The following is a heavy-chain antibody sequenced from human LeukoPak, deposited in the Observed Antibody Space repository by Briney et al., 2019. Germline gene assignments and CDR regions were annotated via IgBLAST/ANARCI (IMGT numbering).Heavy chain of an antibody. J-gene: IGHJ4*02. Sequence: SETLSLACAVSGGSISSSNWWSWVRQPPGKGLEWIGEIYHSGSTNYNPSLKSRVTISVDTSKNQFSLKLSSVTAADTAVYYCARRAAMATDYWGQGTLVTVSS. D-gene: IGHD5-18*01. V-gene: IGHV4-4*02. CDR2: IYHSGST. CDR1: GGSISSSNW. CDR3: ARRAAMATDY.